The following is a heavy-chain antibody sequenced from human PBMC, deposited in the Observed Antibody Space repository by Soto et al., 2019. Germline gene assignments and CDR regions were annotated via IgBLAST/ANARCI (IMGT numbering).Heavy chain of an antibody. D-gene: IGHD6-6*01. CDR1: GYTFTSYG. CDR3: ARGTPGWAARRVGWFDP. CDR2: ISAYNGNT. Sequence: GASVKVSCKASGYTFTSYGISWVRQAPGQGLEWMGWISAYNGNTNYAQKLQGRVTMTTDTSTSTAHMELRGLRSDDTAVYYCARGTPGWAARRVGWFDPWGQGTLVTVSS. V-gene: IGHV1-18*04. J-gene: IGHJ5*02.